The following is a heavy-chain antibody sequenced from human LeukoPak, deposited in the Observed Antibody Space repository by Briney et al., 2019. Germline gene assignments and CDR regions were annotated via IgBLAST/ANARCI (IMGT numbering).Heavy chain of an antibody. V-gene: IGHV3-23*01. CDR1: GYTLSSYA. CDR3: VKDLGRYRNNCFDY. CDR2: LSGSGGGT. Sequence: GVSLRLSCAASGYTLSSYAMSGVRQAPEKGLEWVSTLSGSGGGTYYADSVKGRFTTSRDDSKNTLYLQMNSLRAEDTAVYYCVKDLGRYRNNCFDYWGQGTLVTVSS. D-gene: IGHD1-26*01. J-gene: IGHJ4*02.